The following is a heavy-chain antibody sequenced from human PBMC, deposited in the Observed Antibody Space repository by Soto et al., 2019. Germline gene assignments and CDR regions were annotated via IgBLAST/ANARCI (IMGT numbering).Heavy chain of an antibody. J-gene: IGHJ6*02. Sequence: PGGSLRLSCASSVFTFSSYGMHCVRQSPGKGLEWVAVISYDGSNKYYADSVKGRFTISRDSSKNTLYLEMNSLRPEDTAVYYCAKGEYYYGSGSTYYGMDVGGQGTTVTV. CDR3: AKGEYYYGSGSTYYGMDV. V-gene: IGHV3-30*18. CDR1: VFTFSSYG. CDR2: ISYDGSNK. D-gene: IGHD3-10*01.